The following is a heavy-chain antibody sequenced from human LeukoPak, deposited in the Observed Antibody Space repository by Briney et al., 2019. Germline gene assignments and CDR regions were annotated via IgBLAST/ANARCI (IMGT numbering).Heavy chain of an antibody. V-gene: IGHV4-4*09. CDR3: ARNLAQRTNYGWFDP. CDR1: GGSISSYY. D-gene: IGHD4/OR15-4a*01. CDR2: IYTSGST. J-gene: IGHJ5*02. Sequence: SETLSLTCTVSGGSISSYYWSWIRQPPGKGLEWIGYIYTSGSTNYNPSLKSRVTISVDTSKNQFSLKLSSVTAADTAVYYCARNLAQRTNYGWFDPWGQGTLVTVSS.